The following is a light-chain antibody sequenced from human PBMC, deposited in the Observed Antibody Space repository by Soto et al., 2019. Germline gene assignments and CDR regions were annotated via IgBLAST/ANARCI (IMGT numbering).Light chain of an antibody. Sequence: QSALTQPRSVSGSPGQSVTISCTGTSSDVGGYNYVSWYQQHPGKAPKLMIYDVSKRPSGVPDRFSGSKSGNTASLTISGVQAEDEADYYCCSYAGSYGDVFGTGTKLTVL. CDR3: CSYAGSYGDV. CDR2: DVS. V-gene: IGLV2-11*01. CDR1: SSDVGGYNY. J-gene: IGLJ1*01.